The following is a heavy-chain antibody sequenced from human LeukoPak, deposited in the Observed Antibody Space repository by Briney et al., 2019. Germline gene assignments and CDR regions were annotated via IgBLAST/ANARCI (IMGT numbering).Heavy chain of an antibody. V-gene: IGHV3-30*02. D-gene: IGHD6-25*01. Sequence: PGGSLRLSCAASGFTFSSYGMHWVRQAPGKGLEWVAFIRYDGSNKYYADSVKGRFTISRDNSKNTLYLQMNSLRAEDTAVYYCAKGGRLAYYYYYYYMDVWGKGTTVTVSS. CDR3: AKGGRLAYYYYYYYMDV. CDR1: GFTFSSYG. CDR2: IRYDGSNK. J-gene: IGHJ6*03.